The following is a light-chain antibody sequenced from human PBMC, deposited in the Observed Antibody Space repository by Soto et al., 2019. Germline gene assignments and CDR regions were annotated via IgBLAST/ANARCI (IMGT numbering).Light chain of an antibody. CDR2: AAS. J-gene: IGKJ4*01. V-gene: IGKV3-20*01. Sequence: EIVMTQSPATLSVCPGESATLSCRASQAIGRHLAWCQQKPGQAPRLLIYAASTRATGIPGRFSGSGSGTDFTLTISRLEPEDFAVYYCQQYGSSPLTFGGGTKVDI. CDR3: QQYGSSPLT. CDR1: QAIGRH.